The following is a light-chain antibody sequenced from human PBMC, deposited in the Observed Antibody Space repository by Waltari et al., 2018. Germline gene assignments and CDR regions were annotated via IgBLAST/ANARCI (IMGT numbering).Light chain of an antibody. J-gene: IGLJ1*01. Sequence: QSALTQPRSVSGSPGQSVTVSCSGTSGDVGAYDSVSWYQQYPGKAPKVVIYDVTKRPSGIPDRFSGPKSGNTASLTISGLQADDEADYYCCSYAGSYTYVFGSGTKVTVL. CDR1: SGDVGAYDS. V-gene: IGLV2-11*01. CDR3: CSYAGSYTYV. CDR2: DVT.